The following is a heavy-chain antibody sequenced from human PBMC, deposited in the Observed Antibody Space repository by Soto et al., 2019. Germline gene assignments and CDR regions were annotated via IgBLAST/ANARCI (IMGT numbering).Heavy chain of an antibody. J-gene: IGHJ6*02. CDR1: GFTFSSYG. V-gene: IGHV3-30*03. CDR2: ISYDGSNK. CDR3: ATEVWSGPMDV. Sequence: QVQLVESGGGVVQPGRSLRLSCAASGFTFSSYGMHWVRQAPGKGLEWVAVISYDGSNKNYADSVKGRFTISRDNSKNTQYLQMNSLRAEDTAGYYWATEVWSGPMDVWGQGTTVTVSS. D-gene: IGHD3-3*01.